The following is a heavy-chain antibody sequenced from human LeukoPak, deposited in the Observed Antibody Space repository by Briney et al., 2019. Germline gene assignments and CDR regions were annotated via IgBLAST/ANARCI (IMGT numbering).Heavy chain of an antibody. CDR1: GYSFSTYW. Sequence: PGESLKISCKGSGYSFSTYWIGWVRQMPGKGLEWMGIIYPGDSDTRYSPSFQGQVPISADKSISTAYLQWSSLKASDTAMYYCARRATGAWDPFDYWGQGTLVTVSS. D-gene: IGHD1-1*01. CDR2: IYPGDSDT. V-gene: IGHV5-51*01. CDR3: ARRATGAWDPFDY. J-gene: IGHJ4*02.